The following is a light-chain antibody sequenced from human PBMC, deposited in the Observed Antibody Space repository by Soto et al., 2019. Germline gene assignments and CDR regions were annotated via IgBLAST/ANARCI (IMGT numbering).Light chain of an antibody. V-gene: IGKV1D-16*01. J-gene: IGKJ4*01. CDR3: QQYTSNPLT. CDR1: QYISTW. Sequence: DIQMTQSPSSLSAFVGDRVTITCRASQYISTWLSWHQQKPGKAPQSLIYAASNLRSGVPSRFSDSGSGTDFTLTINTLQPEDAGTYFCQQYTSNPLTFGGGTKVEL. CDR2: AAS.